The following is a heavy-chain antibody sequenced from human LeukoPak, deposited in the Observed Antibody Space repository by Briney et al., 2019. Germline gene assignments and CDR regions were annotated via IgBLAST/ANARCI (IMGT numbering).Heavy chain of an antibody. D-gene: IGHD3-3*02. CDR1: GYTFSDFY. CDR3: ARVRLADERAWAY. V-gene: IGHV1-2*02. CDR2: ITPKSGDT. Sequence: ASVKVSCKASGYTFSDFYIHWVRQAPGQGLEYAGWITPKSGDTYSPQRFQGRVTMTRDASISTAYMELSSLRSDDTAVYFCARVRLADERAWAYWGQGTLVTVSS. J-gene: IGHJ4*02.